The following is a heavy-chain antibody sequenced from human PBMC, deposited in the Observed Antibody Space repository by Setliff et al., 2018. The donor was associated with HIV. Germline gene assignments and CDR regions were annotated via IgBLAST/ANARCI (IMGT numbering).Heavy chain of an antibody. Sequence: SETLSLTCAVSSASISNYHWSWIRQIPGKGLEWIGSIYTSGTTNYNPSLEGRITTSVDLSKNHFSLNLHSVTAADTAVYYCAIGDEYPGVFQSWGQGKVVTVSS. J-gene: IGHJ5*02. V-gene: IGHV4-4*09. CDR3: AIGDEYPGVFQS. D-gene: IGHD2-2*01. CDR1: SASISNYH. CDR2: IYTSGTT.